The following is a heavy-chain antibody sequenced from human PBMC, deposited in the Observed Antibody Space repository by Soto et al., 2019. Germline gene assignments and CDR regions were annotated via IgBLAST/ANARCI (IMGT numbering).Heavy chain of an antibody. CDR3: ARVGTDYGSGSPYYSDY. Sequence: VGSLRLSCAASGFSFRRYYMNWVRQAPGRGLEWVSSISPSSSFLSYADSVKGRFTISRDNAKNSVNLQMNSLRAEDTAVYYCARVGTDYGSGSPYYSDYWGQRTLVTVSS. V-gene: IGHV3-21*06. J-gene: IGHJ4*02. CDR1: GFSFRRYY. D-gene: IGHD3-10*01. CDR2: ISPSSSFL.